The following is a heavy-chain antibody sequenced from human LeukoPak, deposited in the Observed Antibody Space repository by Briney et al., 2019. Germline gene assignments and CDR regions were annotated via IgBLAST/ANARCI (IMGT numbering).Heavy chain of an antibody. D-gene: IGHD6-19*01. CDR2: INKDGSDK. J-gene: IGHJ4*02. CDR3: ARGGYSSGLDY. V-gene: IGHV3-7*01. CDR1: GFTFSDFW. Sequence: GGSLRLSCAASGFTFSDFWVEWFREAPGKGLEWVANINKDGSDKYYMDSVTGRFTISRDNAKNTVYLQMNSLRAEDTAVYYCARGGYSSGLDYWGQGTLVTVSS.